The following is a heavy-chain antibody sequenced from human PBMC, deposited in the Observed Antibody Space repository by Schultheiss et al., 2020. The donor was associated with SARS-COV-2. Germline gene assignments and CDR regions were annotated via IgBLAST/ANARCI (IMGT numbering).Heavy chain of an antibody. V-gene: IGHV2-70*04. D-gene: IGHD3-10*01. Sequence: SGPTLVKPTQTLTLTCTFSGFSLSTSGMRVSWIRQPPGKALEWLARIDWDDDKHYSTSLKTRLTISKGSSRNQVVLTMTNMDPVDTATYYCARVYYGSGNYYFDYWGQGTLVTVSS. J-gene: IGHJ4*02. CDR3: ARVYYGSGNYYFDY. CDR1: GFSLSTSGMR. CDR2: IDWDDDK.